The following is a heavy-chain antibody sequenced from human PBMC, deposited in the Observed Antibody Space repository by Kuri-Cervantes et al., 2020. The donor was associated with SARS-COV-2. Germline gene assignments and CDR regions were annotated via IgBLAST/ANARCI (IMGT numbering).Heavy chain of an antibody. CDR1: GFTFSGYW. CDR2: IKEDGSQR. J-gene: IGHJ4*02. V-gene: IGHV3-7*01. Sequence: GGSLRLSCAASGFTFSGYWMTWVRQAPGKGLEWVANIKEDGSQRYYVDSVKGRFAISRDNANSSLHLQMNYLGAGDTALYYCASLGSGKGAIDYWGQGTLVTVSS. CDR3: ASLGSGKGAIDY. D-gene: IGHD6-25*01.